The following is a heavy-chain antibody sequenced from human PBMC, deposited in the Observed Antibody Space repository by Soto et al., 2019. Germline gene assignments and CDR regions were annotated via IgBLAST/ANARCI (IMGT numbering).Heavy chain of an antibody. CDR2: IYWSGDE. J-gene: IGHJ3*02. CDR3: ARGLASLPVFAFDI. V-gene: IGHV2-5*01. Sequence: QGTLKESGPTLVKPTQILTLTCSFSGFSLSTSGVGVGWIRQSPGKGLEWLALIYWSGDEHYRPSLKSRLSIIKDTSKNHVVLIMTDMDPVDTATYYCARGLASLPVFAFDIWGQGTMVTVSS. D-gene: IGHD6-6*01. CDR1: GFSLSTSGVG.